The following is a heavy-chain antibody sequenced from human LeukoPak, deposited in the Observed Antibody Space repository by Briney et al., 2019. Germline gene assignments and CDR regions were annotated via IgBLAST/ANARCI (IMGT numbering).Heavy chain of an antibody. V-gene: IGHV4-34*01. CDR2: INHSGST. D-gene: IGHD1-26*01. Sequence: SETLSLTCAVYGGSFSGYYWSWIRQPPGKGLEWIGEINHSGSTNYNPSLKSRVTISVDTSKNQFSLKLSSVTAADTAVYYCARAPKSQLSGSSEFDYWGQGTLVTVSS. CDR3: ARAPKSQLSGSSEFDY. CDR1: GGSFSGYY. J-gene: IGHJ4*02.